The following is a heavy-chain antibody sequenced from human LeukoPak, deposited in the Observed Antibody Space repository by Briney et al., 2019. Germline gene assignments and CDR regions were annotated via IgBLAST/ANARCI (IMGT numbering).Heavy chain of an antibody. CDR3: ARERNSVAGFDY. V-gene: IGHV3-30-3*01. CDR1: GFPFSNCA. D-gene: IGHD6-19*01. Sequence: GGSLRLSCVASGFPFSNCAMHWVRQAPGKGLEWVAVMSSDGSDEYYSDSVQGRFSISRDNSKNTLYLQMNSLRAEDTAVYFCARERNSVAGFDYWGQGTPVTVSS. J-gene: IGHJ4*02. CDR2: MSSDGSDE.